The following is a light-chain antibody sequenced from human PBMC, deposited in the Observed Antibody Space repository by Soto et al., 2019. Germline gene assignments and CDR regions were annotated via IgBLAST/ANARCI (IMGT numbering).Light chain of an antibody. CDR3: QQYSKWPLT. CDR1: QSVSSN. V-gene: IGKV3-15*01. Sequence: EIVMTQSPATLSVSPGERATLSCRASQSVSSNLAWYQQKPGQAPRLLIYAASTRATGLPARFSGSGSGTEFTLTISRLQSEDFAVYYCQQYSKWPLTFGQGTKVEIK. CDR2: AAS. J-gene: IGKJ1*01.